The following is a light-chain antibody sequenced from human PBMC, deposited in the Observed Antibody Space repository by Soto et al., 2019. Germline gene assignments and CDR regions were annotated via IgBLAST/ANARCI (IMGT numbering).Light chain of an antibody. CDR2: GAS. J-gene: IGKJ1*01. V-gene: IGKV3-20*01. Sequence: EIVLTQSPGTLSLSPGERATLSCRASQSVSSIYLAWYQQKPGQAPRLLIYGASSRATGIPDRFSGSGSGTDVTLTISRPEPEDFAVYYCQQYGSSPPVTVGQGTKVEIK. CDR1: QSVSSIY. CDR3: QQYGSSPPVT.